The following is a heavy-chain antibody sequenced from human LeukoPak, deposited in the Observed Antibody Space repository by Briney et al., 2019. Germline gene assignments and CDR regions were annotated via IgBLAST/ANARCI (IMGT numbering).Heavy chain of an antibody. V-gene: IGHV3-48*01. CDR2: ISSTSSTI. CDR3: AKDSDTIFGVVSLFDY. D-gene: IGHD3-3*01. CDR1: GFTFSSYS. Sequence: GGSLRLSCAASGFTFSSYSMNWVRQAPGKGLEWVSYISSTSSTIYYADSVKGRFTISRDNSKNTLYLQMNSLRAEDTAVYYCAKDSDTIFGVVSLFDYWGQGTLVTVSS. J-gene: IGHJ4*02.